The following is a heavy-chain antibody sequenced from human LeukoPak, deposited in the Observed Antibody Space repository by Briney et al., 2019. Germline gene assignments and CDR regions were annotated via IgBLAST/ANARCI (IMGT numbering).Heavy chain of an antibody. CDR2: IYHSGST. V-gene: IGHV4-30-2*01. J-gene: IGHJ4*02. CDR1: GGSISSGGYS. D-gene: IGHD2/OR15-2a*01. Sequence: SETLSLTCAVSGGSISSGGYSWSWIRQPPGKGLEWIGYIYHSGSTYYNPSLKSRVTISVDTSKNQFSLKLSSVTAADTAVYYCARGRYYPKRFDYWGQGTLVTVSS. CDR3: ARGRYYPKRFDY.